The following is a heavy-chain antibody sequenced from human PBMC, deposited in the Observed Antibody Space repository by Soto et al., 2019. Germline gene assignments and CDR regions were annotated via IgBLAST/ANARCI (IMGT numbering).Heavy chain of an antibody. CDR1: GFTFTRYS. D-gene: IGHD6-19*01. J-gene: IGHJ5*02. CDR2: ISSTTNYI. CDR3: ARERGLIAVAVGNWFDP. V-gene: IGHV3-21*04. Sequence: GGSLRLSCAASGFTFTRYSMNWVRQAPGKGLEWVSSISSTTNYIYYGDSMKGRFTISRDNAKNSLYLEMNSLRADDTAVYYCARERGLIAVAVGNWFDPWGQRTLVTVSS.